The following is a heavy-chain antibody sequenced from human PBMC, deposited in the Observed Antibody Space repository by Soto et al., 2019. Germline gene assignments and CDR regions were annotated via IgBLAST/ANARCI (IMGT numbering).Heavy chain of an antibody. D-gene: IGHD1-7*01. CDR1: GFTFSDYY. J-gene: IGHJ3*02. CDR3: ARDVAGDWNYFLDAFDI. V-gene: IGHV3-11*01. CDR2: ISSSGSTI. Sequence: PGGSLRLSCAASGFTFSDYYMSWIRQAPGKGLEWVSYISSSGSTIYYADSVKGRFTISRDNAKNSLYLQMNSLRAEDTAVYYCARDVAGDWNYFLDAFDIWGQGTMVTVSS.